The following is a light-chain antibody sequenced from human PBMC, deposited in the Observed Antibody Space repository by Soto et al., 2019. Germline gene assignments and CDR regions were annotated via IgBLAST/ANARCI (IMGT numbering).Light chain of an antibody. CDR2: GAS. V-gene: IGKV3-20*01. Sequence: ETVMTQSPVTLSVSPGDTATLSCRASQSVSSSYLAWYQQKPGQAPRLLIYGASSRATGIPDRFSGSGSGTDFTLTVGRLEPEDFAVYFCQQYGTPPVTFGQGTRLEIK. CDR1: QSVSSSY. CDR3: QQYGTPPVT. J-gene: IGKJ5*01.